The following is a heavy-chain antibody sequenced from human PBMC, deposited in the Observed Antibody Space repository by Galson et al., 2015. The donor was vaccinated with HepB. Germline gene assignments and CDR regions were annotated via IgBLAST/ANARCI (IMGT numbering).Heavy chain of an antibody. Sequence: QSGAEVKKPGESLKISCKGSGYSFTSYWIGWVRQMPGKGLEWMGIIYPGDSDTRYSPSFQGQVTISADKSISTAYLQWSSLKASDTAMYYCARRDRACSGGSCYDNWFDPWGQGTLVTVSS. CDR3: ARRDRACSGGSCYDNWFDP. D-gene: IGHD2-15*01. V-gene: IGHV5-51*01. J-gene: IGHJ5*02. CDR1: GYSFTSYW. CDR2: IYPGDSDT.